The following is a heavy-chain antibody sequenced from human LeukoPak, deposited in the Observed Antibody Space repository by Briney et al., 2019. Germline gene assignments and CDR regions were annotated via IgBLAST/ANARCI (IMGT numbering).Heavy chain of an antibody. CDR2: ISGSGGST. CDR1: GFTFNRYA. Sequence: PGGSLRLSCAASGFTFNRYAMSWVRQAPGKGLEWVSAISGSGGSTYYADSVKGRFTISRDNSKNTLYLQMNSLRAEDTAVYYCAKDVSGYFSFDYWGQGTLVTVSS. CDR3: AKDVSGYFSFDY. J-gene: IGHJ4*02. D-gene: IGHD3-3*01. V-gene: IGHV3-23*01.